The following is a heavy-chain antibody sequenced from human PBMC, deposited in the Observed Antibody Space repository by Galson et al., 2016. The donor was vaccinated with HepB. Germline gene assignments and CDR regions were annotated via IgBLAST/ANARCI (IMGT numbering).Heavy chain of an antibody. Sequence: SLRLSCAASGSRFENYAMHWVRQAPGKGLEWVSGISWNSGTIVYADSVEGRFTISRGNAKNSLYLQMNSLRAEDTALYYCAKTGGIAARPGNWYFDLWGRGTPVTVSS. J-gene: IGHJ2*01. V-gene: IGHV3-9*01. CDR1: GSRFENYA. CDR2: ISWNSGTI. D-gene: IGHD6-6*01. CDR3: AKTGGIAARPGNWYFDL.